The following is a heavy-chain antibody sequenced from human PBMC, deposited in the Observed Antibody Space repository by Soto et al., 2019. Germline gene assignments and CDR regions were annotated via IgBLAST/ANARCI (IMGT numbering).Heavy chain of an antibody. V-gene: IGHV4-39*01. CDR2: VYWTGST. CDR1: GDSITTNGYY. J-gene: IGHJ4*02. Sequence: ETLSLTCSVSGDSITTNGYYWGWIRQPPGKGLQWIGNVYWTGSTFSHPSLTSRVFLSVDTSKNEFSLRLTSVTAADTAVYYCARSHYTYGLLIDYWGPGTLVTVSS. CDR3: ARSHYTYGLLIDY. D-gene: IGHD2-8*01.